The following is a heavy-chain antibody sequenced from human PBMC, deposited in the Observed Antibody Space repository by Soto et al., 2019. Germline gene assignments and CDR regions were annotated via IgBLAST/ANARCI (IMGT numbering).Heavy chain of an antibody. CDR1: GFTFSAYG. D-gene: IGHD3-10*01. Sequence: QVQLVESGGGVVQPGRSLRLSCAGSGFTFSAYGMDWVRQAPGKGLEWVAVISYDGSNKYYADSVKGRFTISRDNSKNTLYLQMNCLRAEDTAVYYCAKDRRGAGVRGYFDYWGQGTLVTVSS. CDR2: ISYDGSNK. CDR3: AKDRRGAGVRGYFDY. J-gene: IGHJ4*02. V-gene: IGHV3-30*18.